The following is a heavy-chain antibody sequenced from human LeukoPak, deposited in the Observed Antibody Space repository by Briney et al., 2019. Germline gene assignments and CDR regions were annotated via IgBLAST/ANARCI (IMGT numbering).Heavy chain of an antibody. CDR2: ISGSLGTT. CDR3: VKDLKNYFDRWHYGD. Sequence: GGSPCPSRSASGFAFSNHAMSWVRQAPGKGLEWVSAISGSLGTTDYAQYVQGRFTIVTVNSRKTVYLQMDSLRAEDTAIYYCVKDLKNYFDRWHYGDWGQGTLVSVSS. CDR1: GFAFSNHA. D-gene: IGHD3-22*01. V-gene: IGHV3-23*01. J-gene: IGHJ3*01.